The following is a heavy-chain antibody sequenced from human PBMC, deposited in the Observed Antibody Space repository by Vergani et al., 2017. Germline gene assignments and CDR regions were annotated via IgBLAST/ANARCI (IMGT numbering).Heavy chain of an antibody. J-gene: IGHJ3*02. CDR3: VRQWKLQGACDI. V-gene: IGHV4-4*02. CDR2: VYHSGST. Sequence: QVQLQESGPGLVKPSGTLSLTCTVSGGSISNNNWWSWVRQPPGKGLEWIGEVYHSGSTNYNPSLKSRVTISVDKSKNQISLKLRSVTAADTAVYYCVRQWKLQGACDIWGKGTMVTVSS. D-gene: IGHD1-1*01. CDR1: GGSISNNNW.